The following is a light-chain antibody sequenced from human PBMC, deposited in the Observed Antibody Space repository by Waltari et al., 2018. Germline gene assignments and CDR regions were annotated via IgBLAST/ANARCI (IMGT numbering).Light chain of an antibody. J-gene: IGKJ4*01. CDR3: QQYYVWPPIT. CDR2: GAS. CDR1: QSVRTN. Sequence: VLLTQSPASLSVSPGDTVILSCRASQSVRTNLVWYQQKAGQAPRTLIYGASTRASGVPSRFSGSGSETDFTLIISSLQSEDAAVYFCQQYYVWPPITFGGG. V-gene: IGKV3-15*01.